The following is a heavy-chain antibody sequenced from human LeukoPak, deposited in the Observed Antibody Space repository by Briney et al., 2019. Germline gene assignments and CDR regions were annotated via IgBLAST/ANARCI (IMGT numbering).Heavy chain of an antibody. CDR1: GGSISSSSYF. CDR2: IYYSGST. Sequence: MASETLSLTCTVSGGSISSSSYFWGWIRQPPGKGLECIGSIYYSGSTYYNPSLKTRVTISVDTSKNQFSLKLISVTAADTAVYYCVRGSGSYDYYYYGMDVWGQGTTVTVSS. CDR3: VRGSGSYDYYYYGMDV. D-gene: IGHD3-10*01. V-gene: IGHV4-39*01. J-gene: IGHJ6*02.